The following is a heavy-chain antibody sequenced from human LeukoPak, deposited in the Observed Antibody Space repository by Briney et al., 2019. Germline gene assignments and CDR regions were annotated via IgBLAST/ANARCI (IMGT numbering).Heavy chain of an antibody. D-gene: IGHD6-19*01. CDR2: ISGSGGTT. V-gene: IGHV3-23*01. Sequence: GGSLRLSCAASGFTFSSYSMNWVRQAPGKGLEWVSAISGSGGTTYYADSVKGRFTISRDNSKNTLFLQMKSLRAEDTAVYYCAKGYSSGWATFDYWGQGTLVTVSS. CDR3: AKGYSSGWATFDY. CDR1: GFTFSSYS. J-gene: IGHJ4*02.